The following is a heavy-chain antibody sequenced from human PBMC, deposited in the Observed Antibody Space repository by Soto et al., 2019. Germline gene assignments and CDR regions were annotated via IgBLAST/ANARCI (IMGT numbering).Heavy chain of an antibody. V-gene: IGHV7-4-1*02. D-gene: IGHD5-18*01. Sequence: XSVKGSYNASGYPFTSYAMNWGRQAPGQGLEWMGWINTNTGNPTYAQGFTGRFVFSLDTSVSTAYMELNSLTSEDTAVYYCARINRYSFPTSDDLDSWGQGTLVTVSS. CDR2: INTNTGNP. CDR3: ARINRYSFPTSDDLDS. CDR1: GYPFTSYA. J-gene: IGHJ4*02.